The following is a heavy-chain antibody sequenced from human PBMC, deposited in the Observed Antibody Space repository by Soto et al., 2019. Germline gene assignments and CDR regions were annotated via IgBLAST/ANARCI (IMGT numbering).Heavy chain of an antibody. Sequence: QVQLVQSGAEVKKPGSSVKVSCKASGGTFSSYTISWVRQAPGQGLEWMGRIIPILGIANYAQKFQGRVTITEDKSTSRAYMELSSLRSEDTAVYYCARGNCSGGSCYSWSAFDIWGQGTMVTVSS. CDR3: ARGNCSGGSCYSWSAFDI. CDR2: IIPILGIA. D-gene: IGHD2-15*01. CDR1: GGTFSSYT. J-gene: IGHJ3*02. V-gene: IGHV1-69*02.